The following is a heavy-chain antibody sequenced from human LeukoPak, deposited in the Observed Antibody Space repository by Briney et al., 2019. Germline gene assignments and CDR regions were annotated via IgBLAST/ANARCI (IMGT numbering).Heavy chain of an antibody. D-gene: IGHD3-22*01. CDR3: ARDRGGSDYYDSSGYYYDY. CDR1: GYTFTSYY. V-gene: IGHV1-46*01. CDR2: INPSDGST. Sequence: ASVKVSCKAAGYTFTSYYIHWVRQAPGQGLEWMGIINPSDGSTSNAHKFQGRVTITRDTSTSTDYMELSSLRSEDTAVCYCARDRGGSDYYDSSGYYYDYWGQGTLVTVSS. J-gene: IGHJ4*02.